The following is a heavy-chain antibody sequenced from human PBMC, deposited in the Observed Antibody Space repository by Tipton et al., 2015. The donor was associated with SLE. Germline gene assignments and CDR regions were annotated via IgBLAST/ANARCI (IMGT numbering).Heavy chain of an antibody. J-gene: IGHJ3*02. CDR2: ICSSGST. CDR1: GDSISSYY. Sequence: TLSLTCSVSGDSISSYYWNWIRQPPGKGLEWIGLICSSGSTNYNPSLKSRVTISVDTSKNQFSLKLSSVTAADTAVYYCARGTVQAFDIWGQGTMVTVSS. D-gene: IGHD4-11*01. V-gene: IGHV4-59*12. CDR3: ARGTVQAFDI.